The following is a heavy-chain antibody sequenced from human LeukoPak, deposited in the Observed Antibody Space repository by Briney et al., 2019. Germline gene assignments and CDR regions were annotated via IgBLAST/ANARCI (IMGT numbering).Heavy chain of an antibody. Sequence: SQTLSLTCAISGDSVSSNSATWNWIRQSPSRGLDWLGRTYYRSKWSNDYAVSVKSRITINPDTSKNLFSLQLNSVTHEDTAVYFCASSESGGYLFAYWGQGTLVTVSA. CDR2: TYYRSKWSN. V-gene: IGHV6-1*01. D-gene: IGHD3-22*01. J-gene: IGHJ4*02. CDR3: ASSESGGYLFAY. CDR1: GDSVSSNSAT.